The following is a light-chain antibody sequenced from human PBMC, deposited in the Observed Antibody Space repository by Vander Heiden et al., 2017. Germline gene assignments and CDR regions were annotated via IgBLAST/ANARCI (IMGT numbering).Light chain of an antibody. J-gene: IGLJ2*01. CDR1: KLGDKY. V-gene: IGLV3-1*01. CDR2: QDS. Sequence: SYELTPPPSVSVSPGQTASITCSGDKLGDKYACWYQQKPGQSPGRVIYQDSKRPSGIPERFSGANSGNKATLTISGTQAVDEADYYCQAWDSRTWVFGGGTKLTVL. CDR3: QAWDSRTWV.